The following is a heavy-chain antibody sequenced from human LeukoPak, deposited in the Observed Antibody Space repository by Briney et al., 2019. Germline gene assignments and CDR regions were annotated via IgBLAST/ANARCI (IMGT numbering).Heavy chain of an antibody. V-gene: IGHV3-23*01. CDR1: GFTFSNYA. CDR2: ISGSGGSP. CDR3: AKSRARREVSSGSIDY. J-gene: IGHJ4*02. Sequence: PGGSLRLSCAASGFTFSNYAMSWVRQAPGKGLEWVSAISGSGGSPYYVDSVKGRFTISRDNSKNTLHLQMNSLRAEDTAVYYCAKSRARREVSSGSIDYWGQGTLVTVSS. D-gene: IGHD3-22*01.